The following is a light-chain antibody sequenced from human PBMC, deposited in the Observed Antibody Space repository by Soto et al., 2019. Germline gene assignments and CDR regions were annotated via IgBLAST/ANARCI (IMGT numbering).Light chain of an antibody. CDR1: QSLLHSDGKTH. V-gene: IGKV2-40*01. Sequence: DIVLTQTPLSLSVTPGQPPSISCKSGQSLLHSDGKTHLDWYLQKPGQSPQXLIYTLSYRASGVPDRFSGSGSGTDFTLKISRVEDDDVGVYYCMQRIEFTITFGQGTRLEIK. J-gene: IGKJ5*01. CDR2: TLS. CDR3: MQRIEFTIT.